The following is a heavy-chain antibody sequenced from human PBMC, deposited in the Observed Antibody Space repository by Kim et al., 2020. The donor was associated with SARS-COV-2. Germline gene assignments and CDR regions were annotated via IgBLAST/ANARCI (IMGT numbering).Heavy chain of an antibody. Sequence: SETLSLTCTVSGGSISSSSYYWGWIRQPPGKGLEWIGSIYYSGSTYYNPSLKSRVTISVDTSKNQFSLKLSSVTAADTAVYYCARVYSSSWSTPSAYSYYGMDVWGQGTTVTASS. D-gene: IGHD6-13*01. CDR3: ARVYSSSWSTPSAYSYYGMDV. CDR1: GGSISSSSYY. J-gene: IGHJ6*02. CDR2: IYYSGST. V-gene: IGHV4-39*01.